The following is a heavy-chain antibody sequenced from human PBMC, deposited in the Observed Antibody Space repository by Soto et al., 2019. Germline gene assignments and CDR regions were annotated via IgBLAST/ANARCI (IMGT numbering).Heavy chain of an antibody. CDR3: AKDIDVSGGIVVVVAATEFPFNAFDI. Sequence: PGGSLRLSCAASGFTFDDYAMHWVRQAPGKGLEWVSGISWNSGSIGYVDSVKGRFTIFRDNAKNSLYLQMSSLRAEDTALYYCAKDIDVSGGIVVVVAATEFPFNAFDIWGQGTMVTVSS. CDR1: GFTFDDYA. CDR2: ISWNSGSI. V-gene: IGHV3-9*01. J-gene: IGHJ3*02. D-gene: IGHD2-15*01.